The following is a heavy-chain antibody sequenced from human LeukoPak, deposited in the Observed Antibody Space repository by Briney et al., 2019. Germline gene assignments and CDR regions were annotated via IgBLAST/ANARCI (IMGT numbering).Heavy chain of an antibody. D-gene: IGHD2-15*01. V-gene: IGHV1-2*06. CDR1: GYTFIDYY. CDR3: ARDHGKLVVVAADYFDY. Sequence: ASVKVSCKASGYTFIDYYKHWVRQAPGQGLEWMGRLNPNSGGTNYAQKFQGRVTMTRDTSITTAYMELSRLRSDDTAVYYCARDHGKLVVVAADYFDYWGQGILVTVSS. CDR2: LNPNSGGT. J-gene: IGHJ4*02.